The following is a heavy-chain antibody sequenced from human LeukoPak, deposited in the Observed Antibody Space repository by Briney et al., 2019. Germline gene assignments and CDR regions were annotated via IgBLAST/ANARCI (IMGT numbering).Heavy chain of an antibody. D-gene: IGHD6-19*01. V-gene: IGHV3-7*03. J-gene: IGHJ4*02. CDR1: GFTFGAYY. CDR2: IKQDGSER. Sequence: GGSLRLSCAASGFTFGAYYMTWVRQAPGKGLEWVANIKQDGSERYYVDSVKGRFTISRDNAHNSLYLQMHSLRAEDTAVYYCARMSGIAVAAIWISYFDYWGQGTLVTVSS. CDR3: ARMSGIAVAAIWISYFDY.